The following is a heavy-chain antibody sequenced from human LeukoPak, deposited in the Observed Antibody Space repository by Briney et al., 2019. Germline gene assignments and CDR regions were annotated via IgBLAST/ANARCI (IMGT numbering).Heavy chain of an antibody. J-gene: IGHJ4*02. CDR1: GFTFSSYW. CDR2: INSDGSST. V-gene: IGHV3-74*01. Sequence: PGGSLRPSCAASGFTFSSYWMHWVRQAPGKGLVWVSRINSDGSSTSYADSVKGRFTISRDNAKNTLYLQMNSLRAEDTAVYYCAREDIVATWIYWGQGTLVTVSS. CDR3: AREDIVATWIY. D-gene: IGHD5-12*01.